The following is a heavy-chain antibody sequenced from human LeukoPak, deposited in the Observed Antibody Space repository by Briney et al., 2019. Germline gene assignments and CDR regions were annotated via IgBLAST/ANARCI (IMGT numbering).Heavy chain of an antibody. CDR2: INHSGST. J-gene: IGHJ4*02. Sequence: SETLSLTCAVYGGSLSGYYWSWIRQPPGKGLEWIGEINHSGSTNYNPSLKSRVTISVDTSKNQFSLKLSSVTAADTAVYYCARGGGSSGKKYFDYWGQGTLVTVSS. V-gene: IGHV4-34*01. CDR1: GGSLSGYY. CDR3: ARGGGSSGKKYFDY. D-gene: IGHD6-19*01.